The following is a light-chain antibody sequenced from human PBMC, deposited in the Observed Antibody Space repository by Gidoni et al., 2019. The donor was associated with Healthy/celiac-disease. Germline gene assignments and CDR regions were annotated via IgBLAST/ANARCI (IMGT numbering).Light chain of an antibody. CDR3: QQYNSYSPPYT. V-gene: IGKV1-5*01. CDR2: DAS. J-gene: IGKJ2*01. Sequence: DIQMTQSPSTLSASVGDRVTITCRASQSISSWLAWYQQKPGKAPKLLIYDASSLESGVPSRFSGSVAGTEFTLTISSLQPDDFATYYCQQYNSYSPPYTCGQGTKLVIK. CDR1: QSISSW.